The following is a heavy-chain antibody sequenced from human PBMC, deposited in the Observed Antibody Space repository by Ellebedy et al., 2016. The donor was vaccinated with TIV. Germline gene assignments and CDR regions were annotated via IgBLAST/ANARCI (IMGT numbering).Heavy chain of an antibody. CDR2: ISHTGSRT. J-gene: IGHJ4*02. V-gene: IGHV3-23*01. Sequence: PGGSLRLFCAASGFTFSSYAMSWVRQAPGKGLEWVSTISHTGSRTYYADSVAGRFTISRDNSKKTLYLQMNSLRAEDTAVYYCAKGRGGGSDSSAPRYYFDYWGLGTLVTVSS. CDR1: GFTFSSYA. CDR3: AKGRGGGSDSSAPRYYFDY. D-gene: IGHD3-22*01.